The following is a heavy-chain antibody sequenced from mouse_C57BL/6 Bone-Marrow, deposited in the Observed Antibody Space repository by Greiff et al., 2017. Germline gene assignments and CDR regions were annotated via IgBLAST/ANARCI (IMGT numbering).Heavy chain of an antibody. J-gene: IGHJ3*01. CDR1: GFTFSSYG. CDR2: ISSGGSYT. V-gene: IGHV5-6*01. D-gene: IGHD2-4*01. Sequence: VQLVESGGDLVKPGGSLKLSCAASGFTFSSYGMSWVRQTPDKRLEWVATISSGGSYTYYPDSVKGRFTISRDNAKNTLYLQMSSLKSEDTAMYYCARHYDYAWFAYWGQGTLVTVSA. CDR3: ARHYDYAWFAY.